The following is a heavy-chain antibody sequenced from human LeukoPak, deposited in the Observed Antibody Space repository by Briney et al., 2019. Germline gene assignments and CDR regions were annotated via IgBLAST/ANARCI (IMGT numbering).Heavy chain of an antibody. D-gene: IGHD3-22*01. Sequence: SETLSLTCSVSGDSISSGRYYWTWIRQPAGKGLEWIGRIYTSGSTDYNPSLKSRVTISVDTSKNQFSLKLNPVTAADAAVYYCARDNGKTSSGYSYWGQGTLVTVSS. J-gene: IGHJ4*02. CDR3: ARDNGKTSSGYSY. CDR2: IYTSGST. CDR1: GDSISSGRYY. V-gene: IGHV4-61*02.